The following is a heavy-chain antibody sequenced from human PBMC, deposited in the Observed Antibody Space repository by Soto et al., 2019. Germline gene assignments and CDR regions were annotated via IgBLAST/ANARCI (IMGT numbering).Heavy chain of an antibody. J-gene: IGHJ4*02. CDR3: ARLIGEGYSGTDALDY. CDR1: VGTFNNYA. CDR2: LISLFGTA. Sequence: QVQLVQSGAEVKKPGASVKVSCKASVGTFNNYAISWVRQAPGQGLEWKGGLISLFGTANYAQKFEGRVTITADKSTDTAYMELSSLKSEDTAVYYCARLIGEGYSGTDALDYWGQGTLVTVSS. D-gene: IGHD1-26*01. V-gene: IGHV1-69*06.